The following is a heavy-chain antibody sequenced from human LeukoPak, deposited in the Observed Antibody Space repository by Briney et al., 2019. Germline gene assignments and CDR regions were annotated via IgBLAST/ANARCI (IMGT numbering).Heavy chain of an antibody. CDR2: IYYSGGT. CDR1: GGSFSGYY. J-gene: IGHJ4*02. D-gene: IGHD1-26*01. Sequence: SETLSLTCAVYGGSFSGYYWGWIRQPPGKGLEWIGSIYYSGGTYYNPSLKSRVIISVDTSKNQFSLKVSSVTAADTAVYYCARHSGSYYQPLDYWGKGTLVTVSS. CDR3: ARHSGSYYQPLDY. V-gene: IGHV4-39*01.